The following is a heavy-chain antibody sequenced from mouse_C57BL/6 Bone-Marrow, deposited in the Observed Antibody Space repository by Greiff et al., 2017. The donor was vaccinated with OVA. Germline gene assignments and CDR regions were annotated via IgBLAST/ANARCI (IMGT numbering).Heavy chain of an antibody. D-gene: IGHD1-1*01. CDR2: IHPNSGST. CDR1: GYTFTSYW. V-gene: IGHV1-64*01. Sequence: VQLQQPGAELVKPGASVKLSCKASGYTFTSYWMHWVKQRPGQGLEWIGMIHPNSGSTNYNEKFKSKATLTVDKSSSTAYMQLSSLTSEDSAVYDCARSPYDYGSSDDDWGQGTTLTVSS. CDR3: ARSPYDYGSSDDD. J-gene: IGHJ2*01.